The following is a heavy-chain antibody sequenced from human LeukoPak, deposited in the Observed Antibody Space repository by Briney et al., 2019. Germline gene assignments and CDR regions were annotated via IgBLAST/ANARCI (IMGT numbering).Heavy chain of an antibody. CDR2: IYYSGST. V-gene: IGHV4-39*07. CDR1: GGSISSSSYY. D-gene: IGHD7-27*01. CDR3: TRDPWGPDY. Sequence: PSETLSLTCTVSGGSISSSSYYWGWIRQPPGKGLEWIGSIYYSGSTYYNPSLKSRVTISVDTSKNQFSLKLSSVTAADTAVYYCTRDPWGPDYWGQGTLVTVSS. J-gene: IGHJ4*02.